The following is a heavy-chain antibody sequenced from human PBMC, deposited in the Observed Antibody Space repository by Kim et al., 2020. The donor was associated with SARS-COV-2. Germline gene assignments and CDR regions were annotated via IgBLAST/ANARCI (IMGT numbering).Heavy chain of an antibody. J-gene: IGHJ4*02. V-gene: IGHV3-7*01. Sequence: GGSLRLSCAASGITFSNYWMSWVRQAPGKGLEWVANINQDGSQKYYVDSVKGRFTISRDNAKNSLYLQMNSLRVEDTAVYFCGRDYSDWGQGTRVSVPS. CDR1: GITFSNYW. CDR3: GRDYSD. D-gene: IGHD6-13*01. CDR2: INQDGSQK.